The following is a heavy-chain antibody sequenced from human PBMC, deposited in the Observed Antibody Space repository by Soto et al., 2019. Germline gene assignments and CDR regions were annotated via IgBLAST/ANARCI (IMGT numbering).Heavy chain of an antibody. D-gene: IGHD5-12*01. CDR3: ARGRGYSGDDHQEDGFDI. CDR1: GYTFSSFY. CDR2: MNPSGDRT. J-gene: IGHJ3*02. Sequence: QVQLMQSGTEVTEPGASVNLSCQASGYTFSSFYIHWVRQAPGQGLEWVGIMNPSGDRTNYAQNFQGRVTMTRDTATSTVYMELSSLRSEVTVVYYCARGRGYSGDDHQEDGFDIGGQGTMVTVS. V-gene: IGHV1-46*01.